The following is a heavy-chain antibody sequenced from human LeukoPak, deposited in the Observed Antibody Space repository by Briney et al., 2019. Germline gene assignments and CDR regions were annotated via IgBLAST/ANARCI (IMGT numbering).Heavy chain of an antibody. J-gene: IGHJ1*01. D-gene: IGHD6-25*01. CDR1: GFTFSNYG. CDR2: ISHDGSTT. CDR3: AKEPTPYSSGWYFQH. Sequence: WGSLRLSCAASGFTFSNYGMQWVRQAPGKGLEWVAVISHDGSTTFYAGSVKGRFTISRDNSKNTLNLQMYSLTPEDTAVYYCAKEPTPYSSGWYFQHWGQGTLVTVSS. V-gene: IGHV3-30*18.